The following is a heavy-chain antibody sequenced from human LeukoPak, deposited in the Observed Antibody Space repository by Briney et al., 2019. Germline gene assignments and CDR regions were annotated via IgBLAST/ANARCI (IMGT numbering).Heavy chain of an antibody. CDR1: GFTFSSYA. Sequence: GGSLRLSCAASGFTFSSYAMSWVRQAPGKGLEWVSAISGSGGSTYYADSVKGRFTISRDNSKNTLYLQMNSLRAEDTAVYYCARGVHPRNAFDIWGQGTMVTVSS. D-gene: IGHD1-1*01. J-gene: IGHJ3*02. CDR3: ARGVHPRNAFDI. CDR2: ISGSGGST. V-gene: IGHV3-23*01.